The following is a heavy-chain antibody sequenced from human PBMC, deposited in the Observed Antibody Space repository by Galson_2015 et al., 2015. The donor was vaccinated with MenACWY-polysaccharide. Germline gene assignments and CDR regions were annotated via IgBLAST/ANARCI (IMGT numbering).Heavy chain of an antibody. Sequence: SLRLSCAASGFTFRSYWMHWVRQVPGKGLVWVSRMSSDESSASYAESVKGRFTISRDNAKNTLYLQMNNLRPEDTAVYYCARGADVTGTGVGGPEDYWGQGTLVTVSS. D-gene: IGHD6-19*01. CDR1: GFTFRSYW. CDR2: MSSDESSA. J-gene: IGHJ4*02. CDR3: ARGADVTGTGVGGPEDY. V-gene: IGHV3-74*01.